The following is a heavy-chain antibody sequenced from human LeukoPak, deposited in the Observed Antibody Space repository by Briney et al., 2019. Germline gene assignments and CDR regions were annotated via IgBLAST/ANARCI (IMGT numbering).Heavy chain of an antibody. CDR1: GLTFRSYA. D-gene: IGHD4-11*01. CDR3: AKSLVSRGY. Sequence: TGGSLRLSCVASGLTFRSYAMSWVRQAPGKGLEWVSGISGSGGNTYYADSVKGRFTISRDNSKNTLYLQMNSLRGEDTAVYYCAKSLVSRGYWGQGTLVTVSS. CDR2: ISGSGGNT. V-gene: IGHV3-23*01. J-gene: IGHJ4*02.